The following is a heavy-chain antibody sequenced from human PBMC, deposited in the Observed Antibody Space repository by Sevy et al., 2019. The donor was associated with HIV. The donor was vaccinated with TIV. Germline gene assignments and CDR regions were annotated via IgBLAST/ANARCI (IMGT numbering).Heavy chain of an antibody. CDR1: GYTLSQVS. V-gene: IGHV1-24*01. CDR2: FDPEDGET. D-gene: IGHD3-22*01. CDR3: AITKDYYDSSGCPFDY. J-gene: IGHJ4*02. Sequence: ASVKVSCKVSGYTLSQVSMHWVRQVPGKGLEWMGSFDPEDGETIYAQKFQGRLTMTEDTSTDTAYMELSSLKSEDTAVFYCAITKDYYDSSGCPFDYWGQGTLVTVS.